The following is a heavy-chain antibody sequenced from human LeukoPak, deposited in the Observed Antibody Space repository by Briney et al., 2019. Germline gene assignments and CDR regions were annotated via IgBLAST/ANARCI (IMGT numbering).Heavy chain of an antibody. CDR2: INHSGST. V-gene: IGHV4-34*01. D-gene: IGHD6-19*01. CDR3: ARAGSVTQWLVRGMDV. Sequence: SETLSLTCAVYGGSFSGYYWSWIRQPPGKGPEWIGEINHSGSTNYNPSLKSRVTISVDTSKNQFSLKLSSVTAADTAVYYCARAGSVTQWLVRGMDVWGKGTTVTVSS. CDR1: GGSFSGYY. J-gene: IGHJ6*04.